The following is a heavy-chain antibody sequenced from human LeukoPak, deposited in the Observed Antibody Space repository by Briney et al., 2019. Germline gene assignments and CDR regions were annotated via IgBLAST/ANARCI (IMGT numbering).Heavy chain of an antibody. CDR1: GYTFTSYY. V-gene: IGHV1-46*01. D-gene: IGHD6-13*01. Sequence: ASVKVSCKASGYTFTSYYMHWVRQAPGQGLEWMGIINPSGGSTSYAQKFQGRVTMTRDMSTSTVYMELSSLRSEDTAVYYCARVSSSWYWFDPWGQGTLVTVSS. CDR3: ARVSSSWYWFDP. CDR2: INPSGGST. J-gene: IGHJ5*02.